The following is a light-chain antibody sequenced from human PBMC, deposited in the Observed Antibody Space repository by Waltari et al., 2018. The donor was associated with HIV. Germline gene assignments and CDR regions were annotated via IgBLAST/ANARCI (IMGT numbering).Light chain of an antibody. CDR2: GNP. CDR1: SSNIGAGYD. CDR3: QSYDSSLSGWV. V-gene: IGLV1-40*01. Sequence: QSVLTQPPSVSGAPGQRVTISCTGSSSNIGAGYDVQWYQQLPGTAPKLLIYGNPNRPSGVPDRFSGSKSGTSASLAITGLQAEDEADYYCQSYDSSLSGWVFGGGTKLTVL. J-gene: IGLJ3*02.